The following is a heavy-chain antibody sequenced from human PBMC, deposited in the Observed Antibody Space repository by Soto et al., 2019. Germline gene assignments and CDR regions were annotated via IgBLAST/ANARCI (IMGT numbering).Heavy chain of an antibody. J-gene: IGHJ4*02. Sequence: PGGSLRLSCAASGFTFSSYGMHWVRQAPGKGLEWVAVIWYDGSNKYYADSVKGRFTISRDNSKNTLYLQMNSLRAEDTAVYYCAGRYFWSGYYYGYWGQGTLVTVSS. V-gene: IGHV3-33*01. CDR2: IWYDGSNK. CDR3: AGRYFWSGYYYGY. D-gene: IGHD3-3*01. CDR1: GFTFSSYG.